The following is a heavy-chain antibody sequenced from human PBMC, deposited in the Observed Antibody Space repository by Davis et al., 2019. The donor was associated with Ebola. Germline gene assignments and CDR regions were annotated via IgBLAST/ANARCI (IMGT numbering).Heavy chain of an antibody. Sequence: SVKVSCKASGGTFSSYAISWVRQAPGQGLEWMGGIIPILGIANYAQKFQGRVTITADKSTSTAYMELSSLRSEDTAVYYCARARSLFTSSSWLFFDCWGQGTLVTVSS. V-gene: IGHV1-69*10. CDR3: ARARSLFTSSSWLFFDC. D-gene: IGHD6-13*01. CDR2: IIPILGIA. J-gene: IGHJ4*02. CDR1: GGTFSSYA.